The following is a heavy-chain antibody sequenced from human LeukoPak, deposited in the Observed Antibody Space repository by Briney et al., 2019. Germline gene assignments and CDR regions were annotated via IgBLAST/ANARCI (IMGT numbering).Heavy chain of an antibody. V-gene: IGHV1-69*05. Sequence: SVKVSCKASGGTFSSYAISWVRQAPGQGLEWMGGIIPIFGTANYAQKFQGRVTITTDESTSTAYMELSSLRSEDTAVYYCARFARAYYDFWSGYPDWGQGTLVTVPS. J-gene: IGHJ4*02. D-gene: IGHD3-3*01. CDR1: GGTFSSYA. CDR3: ARFARAYYDFWSGYPD. CDR2: IIPIFGTA.